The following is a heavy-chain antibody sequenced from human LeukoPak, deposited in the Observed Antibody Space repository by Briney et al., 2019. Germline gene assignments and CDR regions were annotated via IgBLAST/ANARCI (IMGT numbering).Heavy chain of an antibody. Sequence: PGGSLRLSCAASGFTFSSYAMHWVRQAPGKGLEWVAVISYDGSNKYYADSVKGRFTISRDNSKNTLYLQMNSLRAEDTAVYYCARAEWSNWYFDLWGRGTQVTVSS. CDR3: ARAEWSNWYFDL. V-gene: IGHV3-30-3*01. CDR1: GFTFSSYA. D-gene: IGHD3-3*01. J-gene: IGHJ2*01. CDR2: ISYDGSNK.